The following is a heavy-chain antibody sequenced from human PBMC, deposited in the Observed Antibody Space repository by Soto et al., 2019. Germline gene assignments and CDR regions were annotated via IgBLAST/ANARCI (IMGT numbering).Heavy chain of an antibody. CDR1: GGSFSGYY. V-gene: IGHV4-34*01. J-gene: IGHJ4*02. Sequence: QVQLQQWGAGLLKPSETLSLTCAVYGGSFSGYYWSWIRQPPGKGLEWIGEINHSGSTNYNPSLKSRVTMSVDTSKNQFSLKLSSVTAADTAVYYCARGHSYYYDSSGLFDYWGQGTLVTVSS. D-gene: IGHD3-22*01. CDR2: INHSGST. CDR3: ARGHSYYYDSSGLFDY.